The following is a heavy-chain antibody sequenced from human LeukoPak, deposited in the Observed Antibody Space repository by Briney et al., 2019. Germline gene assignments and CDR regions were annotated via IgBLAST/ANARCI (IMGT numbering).Heavy chain of an antibody. CDR2: INHSGST. D-gene: IGHD3-10*01. CDR3: ARGTIRFARSGFGY. Sequence: SETLSLTCTVSGGSISSYYWSWIRQPPGKGLEWIGEINHSGSTNYNPSLKSRVTISVDTSKNQFSLKLSSVTAADTAVYYCARGTIRFARSGFGYWGQGTLVTVSS. V-gene: IGHV4-34*01. CDR1: GGSISSYY. J-gene: IGHJ4*02.